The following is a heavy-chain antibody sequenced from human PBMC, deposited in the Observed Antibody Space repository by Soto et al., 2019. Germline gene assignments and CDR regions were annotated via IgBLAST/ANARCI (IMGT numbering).Heavy chain of an antibody. J-gene: IGHJ3*02. CDR3: ARVSSLRAFDI. D-gene: IGHD2-2*01. V-gene: IGHV1-69*02. Sequence: SVKVSCKASGGTFSSYTISWVRQAPGQGLEWMGRIIPILGIANYAQKFQGRVTITADKSTSTAYMELSSLRSEDTAVYYCARVSSLRAFDIWGQGTMVTVSS. CDR1: GGTFSSYT. CDR2: IIPILGIA.